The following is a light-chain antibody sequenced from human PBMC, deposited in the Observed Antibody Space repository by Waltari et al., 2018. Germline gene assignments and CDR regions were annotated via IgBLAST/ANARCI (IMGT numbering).Light chain of an antibody. V-gene: IGKV3-20*01. CDR3: QKYGTLPAT. J-gene: IGKJ1*01. Sequence: SCRASQSVARTLAWYQQKPGQAPRLLIYDTSTSATGIPDRFSGSGFGTDFGLTISRLEPEDFAVYYCQKYGTLPATFGQGTKVEIK. CDR1: QSVART. CDR2: DTS.